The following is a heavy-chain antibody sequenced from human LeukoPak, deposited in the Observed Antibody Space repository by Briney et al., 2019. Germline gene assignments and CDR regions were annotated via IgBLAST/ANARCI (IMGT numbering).Heavy chain of an antibody. J-gene: IGHJ6*03. CDR1: EFTFSIYS. CDR3: ARVGFGVVGYYYMDV. CDR2: ISSSGSTI. D-gene: IGHD3-3*01. Sequence: GGSLRLSCVASEFTFSIYSMKWVRQAPGKGLEWVSYISSSGSTIYYADSVKGRFTISRDNAKNSLYLQMNSLRAEDTAVYYCARVGFGVVGYYYMDVWGKGNTVTVSS. V-gene: IGHV3-48*01.